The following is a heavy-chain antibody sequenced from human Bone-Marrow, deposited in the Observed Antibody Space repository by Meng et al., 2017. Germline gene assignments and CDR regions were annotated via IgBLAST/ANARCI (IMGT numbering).Heavy chain of an antibody. V-gene: IGHV5-51*01. CDR3: ARTDYYDSSGYYHYYIDY. CDR1: GYSLSNYW. CDR2: IYPGDFDT. D-gene: IGHD3-22*01. J-gene: IGHJ4*02. Sequence: GESLKISCKGSGYSLSNYWIAWVRQIPGKGLEWMGIIYPGDFDTRYSPPFQGQVTISVDKSISTAYLQWSSLKASDTAMYYCARTDYYDSSGYYHYYIDYWGQGTLVTVSS.